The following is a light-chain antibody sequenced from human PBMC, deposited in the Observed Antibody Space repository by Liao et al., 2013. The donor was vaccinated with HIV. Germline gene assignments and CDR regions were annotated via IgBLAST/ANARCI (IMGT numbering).Light chain of an antibody. Sequence: YMLAQPPSLSVAPGGTATMTCGGEVIGTKSVNWYRHKPGQAPVMVIFYDRDRPSGIPDRFSGSRSGNTATLSISRAEAGDEADYYCQVWESSSDYVFGTGTKVTAL. CDR1: VIGTKS. CDR3: QVWESSSDYV. V-gene: IGLV3-21*01. CDR2: YDR. J-gene: IGLJ1*01.